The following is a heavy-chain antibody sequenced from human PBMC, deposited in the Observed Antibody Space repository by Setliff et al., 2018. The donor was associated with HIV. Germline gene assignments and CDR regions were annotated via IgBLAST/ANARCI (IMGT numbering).Heavy chain of an antibody. J-gene: IGHJ6*03. CDR2: IKHDGSEK. V-gene: IGHV3-7*03. CDR3: ARDYRTTDILSSGYMDV. CDR1: GFTFSKYW. D-gene: IGHD3-9*01. Sequence: GGSLRLSCEASGFTFSKYWMSWVRQAPGKGLEWVANIKHDGSEKYYVDSVKGRFSISRDNAKKSLYLQMNSLRAEDTAVYYCARDYRTTDILSSGYMDVWGKGTTVTVS.